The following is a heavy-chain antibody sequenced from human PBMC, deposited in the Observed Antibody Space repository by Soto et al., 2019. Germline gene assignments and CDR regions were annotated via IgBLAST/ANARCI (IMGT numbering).Heavy chain of an antibody. J-gene: IGHJ5*02. D-gene: IGHD6-13*01. CDR1: GGSFSNHA. CDR2: ITPMFGTA. CDR3: ARDLVRASSWYWFDP. Sequence: SVKVSCKASGGSFSNHAISWLRQAPGQGLEWMGGITPMFGTANYAQKFQGRVTITADTSTNTAYMELRSLTSEDTAVYYCARDLVRASSWYWFDPWGQGTLVTVSS. V-gene: IGHV1-69*06.